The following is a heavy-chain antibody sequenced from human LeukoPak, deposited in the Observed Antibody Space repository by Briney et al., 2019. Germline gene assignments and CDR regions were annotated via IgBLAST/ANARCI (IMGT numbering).Heavy chain of an antibody. CDR1: GFTFSSYS. Sequence: GGSLRLSCAASGFTFSSYSMNWVRQAPGKGLEWVSSISSSSSYIYYADSVKGRFTISRDNAKNSLYLQMTSLRAEDTAVYYCARDVGAAPFDIWGQGTMVTVSS. CDR3: ARDVGAAPFDI. CDR2: ISSSSSYI. V-gene: IGHV3-21*01. D-gene: IGHD3-10*01. J-gene: IGHJ3*02.